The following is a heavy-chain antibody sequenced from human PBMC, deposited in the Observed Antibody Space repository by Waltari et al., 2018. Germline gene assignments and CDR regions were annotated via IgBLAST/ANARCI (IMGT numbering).Heavy chain of an antibody. D-gene: IGHD4-17*01. Sequence: EVQLVESGGGVVRPGGSLRLSCAASGFTFDDSGMSWVRQAPGTGLGWVSGINWNGGSTGYADAVKGRFTISRDNAKNSLYLQMNSLRAEDTALYYCAREGQTTVTTPNDWYFDLWGRGTLVTVSS. CDR1: GFTFDDSG. J-gene: IGHJ2*01. V-gene: IGHV3-20*04. CDR2: INWNGGST. CDR3: AREGQTTVTTPNDWYFDL.